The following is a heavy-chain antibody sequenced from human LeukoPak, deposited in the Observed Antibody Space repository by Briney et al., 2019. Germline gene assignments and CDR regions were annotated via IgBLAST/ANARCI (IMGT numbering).Heavy chain of an antibody. Sequence: ASVKVSCKASGYTFTGYYMHWVRQAPGQGLEWMGWINPNSGGTNYAQNFQGRVTMTRDTSISTAYMDLSRLRSDDTAVYYCARAPPEKNRYYFDYWGQGTLVTVSS. CDR1: GYTFTGYY. V-gene: IGHV1-2*02. J-gene: IGHJ4*02. CDR3: ARAPPEKNRYYFDY. D-gene: IGHD1-14*01. CDR2: INPNSGGT.